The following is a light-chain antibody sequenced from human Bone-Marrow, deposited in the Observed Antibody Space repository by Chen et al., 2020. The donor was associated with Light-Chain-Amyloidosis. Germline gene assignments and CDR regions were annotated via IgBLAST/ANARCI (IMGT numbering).Light chain of an antibody. CDR3: QQRSNWPIT. V-gene: IGKV3-11*01. Sequence: EIVLTQSPATLSLSPGERATLSCRASQSVSSYLAWYQQKPGQAPRLLIYDASNRATGIPARFSGRGSGPDFTLTMSRLEPEDFAVYYCQQRSNWPITFGQGTRLEIK. J-gene: IGKJ5*01. CDR1: QSVSSY. CDR2: DAS.